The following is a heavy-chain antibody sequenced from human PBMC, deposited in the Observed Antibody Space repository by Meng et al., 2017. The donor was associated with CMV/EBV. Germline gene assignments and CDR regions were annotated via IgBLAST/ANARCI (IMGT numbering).Heavy chain of an antibody. Sequence: GESLKISCAASGFTFSSYGMHWVRQAPGKGLEWVAFIRYDGSNKYYADSVKGRFTISRDNSKNTLYLQMNSLRAEDTAVYYCAKGATKYDFWSGPFQHWGQSTLVTVSS. D-gene: IGHD3-3*01. CDR3: AKGATKYDFWSGPFQH. CDR2: IRYDGSNK. V-gene: IGHV3-30*02. CDR1: GFTFSSYG. J-gene: IGHJ1*01.